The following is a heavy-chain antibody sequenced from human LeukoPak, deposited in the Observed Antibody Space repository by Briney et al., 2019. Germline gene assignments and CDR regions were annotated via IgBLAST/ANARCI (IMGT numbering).Heavy chain of an antibody. Sequence: GASVKVSFKASGYTFTSYGISWVQQAPGQGLEWMGWSSAYNGNTNYAQKLQGRVTMTTDTSTSTAYMELRSLRSDDTAVYYCARDVTPDYGDYVPYFDYWGQGTLVTVSS. J-gene: IGHJ4*02. V-gene: IGHV1-18*01. CDR1: GYTFTSYG. CDR2: SSAYNGNT. D-gene: IGHD4-17*01. CDR3: ARDVTPDYGDYVPYFDY.